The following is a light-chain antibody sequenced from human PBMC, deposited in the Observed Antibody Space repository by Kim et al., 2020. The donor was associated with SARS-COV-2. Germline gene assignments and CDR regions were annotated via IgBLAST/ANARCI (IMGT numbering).Light chain of an antibody. V-gene: IGLV1-44*01. J-gene: IGLJ3*02. CDR1: WSNIERNT. CDR3: AAWDDSLNGVV. CDR2: SNN. Sequence: GQRVTISCSGRWSNIERNTLNWYQQLPGTAPQLVIYSNNERASGVPDRFSGSKSGTSASLAISGLQSEDEADYYCAAWDDSLNGVVFGGGTQLTVL.